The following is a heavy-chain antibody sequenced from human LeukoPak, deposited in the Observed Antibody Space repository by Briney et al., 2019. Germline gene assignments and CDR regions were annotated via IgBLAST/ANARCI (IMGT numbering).Heavy chain of an antibody. Sequence: PGRSLRLSCAASGFTSSRYGMHWVRQAPDKGLEWVAVISYDGSNRYYADSVKGRFTISRDNSKNTLYLQMNSLRAEDTAVYFCAKDLSPGPLWPKPDYWGQGTLVTVSS. D-gene: IGHD3-10*01. V-gene: IGHV3-30*18. CDR1: GFTSSRYG. CDR2: ISYDGSNR. CDR3: AKDLSPGPLWPKPDY. J-gene: IGHJ4*02.